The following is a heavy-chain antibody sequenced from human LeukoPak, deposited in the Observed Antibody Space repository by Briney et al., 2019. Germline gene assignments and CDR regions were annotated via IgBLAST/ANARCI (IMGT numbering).Heavy chain of an antibody. V-gene: IGHV3-74*01. Sequence: GGSLRLSCAASGFTFSSYWMHWVRQAPGKGLVWVSRIDSDGSSRSYADSVKGRFTISRDNAKNTLYLQMNSLRAEDTAVYYCARVGYSYDRAFDYWGQGTLVTVSS. CDR3: ARVGYSYDRAFDY. D-gene: IGHD5-18*01. CDR1: GFTFSSYW. CDR2: IDSDGSSR. J-gene: IGHJ4*02.